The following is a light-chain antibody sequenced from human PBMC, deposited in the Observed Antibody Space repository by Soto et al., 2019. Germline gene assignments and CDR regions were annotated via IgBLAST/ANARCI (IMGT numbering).Light chain of an antibody. J-gene: IGKJ4*01. V-gene: IGKV3-20*01. Sequence: VLTQSPDTPSLSPGERATLSCRASQSVSSSYLAWYQQKPGQAPRLLIFDASSRAAGIPDRFSGSGSGTDFTLTISILAPEDFAVYYCQQYGSSLNFGGGTKVDIK. CDR3: QQYGSSLN. CDR1: QSVSSSY. CDR2: DAS.